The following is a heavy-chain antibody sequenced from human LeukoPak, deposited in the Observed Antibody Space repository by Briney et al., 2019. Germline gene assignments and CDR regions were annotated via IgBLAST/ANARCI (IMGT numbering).Heavy chain of an antibody. V-gene: IGHV1-18*04. CDR1: GYTFTSYG. Sequence: LGASVKVSCKASGYTFTSYGISWVRQAPGQGLEWMGWISAYNGNTNYAQKLQGRVTMTTDTSTSTAYMELRSLRSDDTAVYYCARSPKRYSSGWYSDYWGQGTLVTVSS. J-gene: IGHJ4*02. D-gene: IGHD6-19*01. CDR3: ARSPKRYSSGWYSDY. CDR2: ISAYNGNT.